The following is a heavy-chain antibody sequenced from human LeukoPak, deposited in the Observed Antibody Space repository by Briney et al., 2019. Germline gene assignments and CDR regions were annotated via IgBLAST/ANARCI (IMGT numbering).Heavy chain of an antibody. CDR2: MYHSGST. Sequence: SETLSLTCAVSGYSISSGYYWGWIRQPPGKGLEWIGSMYHSGSTYYNPSLKSRVTIPVDTSENQFSLKLTSVTAADTAVYFCARHRLSTTSGYAFDYMDVWGKGTTVTVSS. V-gene: IGHV4-38-2*01. J-gene: IGHJ6*03. CDR3: ARHRLSTTSGYAFDYMDV. D-gene: IGHD5-12*01. CDR1: GYSISSGYY.